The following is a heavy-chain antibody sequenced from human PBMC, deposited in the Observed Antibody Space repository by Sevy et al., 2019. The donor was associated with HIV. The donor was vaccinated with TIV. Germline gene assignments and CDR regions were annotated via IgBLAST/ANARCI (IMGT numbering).Heavy chain of an antibody. CDR2: INPNDGVT. Sequence: ASVKVSCKASGYTFSDYYIHWVRQAPGQGLEWMAWINPNDGVTHYAQRFQGGVTLTRDTSVSTAYMELRGLRYDDTAIDYCARLTTRPTSDLYGMDVWGQGTPVTVSS. CDR1: GYTFSDYY. V-gene: IGHV1-2*02. J-gene: IGHJ6*02. D-gene: IGHD4-17*01. CDR3: ARLTTRPTSDLYGMDV.